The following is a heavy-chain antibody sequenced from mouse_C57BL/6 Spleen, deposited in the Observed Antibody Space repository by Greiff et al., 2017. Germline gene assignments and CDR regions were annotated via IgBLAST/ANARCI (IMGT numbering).Heavy chain of an antibody. J-gene: IGHJ2*01. D-gene: IGHD2-4*01. CDR3: ARDDYCDY. CDR2: IHPNSGST. V-gene: IGHV1-64*01. Sequence: QVQLQQPGAELVKPGASVKLSCKASGYTFTSYWMHWVKQRPGQGLEWIGMIHPNSGSTNYNEKFKSKATLTVDKSSSAAYIQRSILTSEDAAVYYCARDDYCDYWGQGTTLTVSS. CDR1: GYTFTSYW.